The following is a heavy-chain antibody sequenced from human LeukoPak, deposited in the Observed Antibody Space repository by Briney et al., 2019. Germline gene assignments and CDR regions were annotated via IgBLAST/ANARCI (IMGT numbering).Heavy chain of an antibody. CDR1: GFTFSSYW. CDR3: ARDAYAPVHYYYYYYMDV. Sequence: GGSPRLSCAASGFTFSSYWMSWVRQAPGKGLEWVANIKQDGSEKYYVDSVKGRFTISRDNAKNSLYLQMNSLRAEDTAVYYCARDAYAPVHYYYYYYMDVWGKGTTVTVSS. D-gene: IGHD2-2*01. CDR2: IKQDGSEK. J-gene: IGHJ6*03. V-gene: IGHV3-7*01.